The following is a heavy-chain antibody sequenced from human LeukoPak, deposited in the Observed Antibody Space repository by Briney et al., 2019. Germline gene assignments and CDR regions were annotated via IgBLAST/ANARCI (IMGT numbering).Heavy chain of an antibody. CDR2: IYHSGST. V-gene: IGHV4-39*07. D-gene: IGHD3-22*01. CDR3: ARDREYYYDSSGYFF. Sequence: SETLSLTCAVSGGSIRSGDYLWSWIRQPPGKGLEWIGSIYHSGSTYYNPSLKSRVTISVDTSKNQFSLKLSSVTAADTAVYYCARDREYYYDSSGYFFWGQGTLVTVSS. CDR1: GGSIRSGDY. J-gene: IGHJ4*02.